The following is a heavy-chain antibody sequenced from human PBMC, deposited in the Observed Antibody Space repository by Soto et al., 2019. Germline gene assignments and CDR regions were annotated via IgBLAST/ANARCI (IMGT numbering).Heavy chain of an antibody. CDR1: GFTFSTYW. J-gene: IGHJ4*02. CDR2: VDSGGSST. D-gene: IGHD1-1*01. V-gene: IGHV3-74*01. Sequence: EMQLVESGGDLVQPGGSLRLSCVASGFTFSTYWMHWVRQAPGKGLVWVSRVDSGGSSTNYADSVKGRFTISRDNAKKTLYLQMSSLRAEDTGIYYCARDNWNSYWGQGTRVTVSS. CDR3: ARDNWNSY.